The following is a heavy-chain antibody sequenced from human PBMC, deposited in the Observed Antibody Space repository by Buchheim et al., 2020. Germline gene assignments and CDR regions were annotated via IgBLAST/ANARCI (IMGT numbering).Heavy chain of an antibody. V-gene: IGHV3-33*01. Sequence: QVQLVESGGGVVQPGRSLRLSCAASGFTFSSYGMHWVRQAPGKGLEWVAVIWYDGSNTYYADSVKGRFTISRDNSKTTPYLQMNSLRAEDTAVYYCARGGRGYRIDYWGQGTL. CDR2: IWYDGSNT. CDR1: GFTFSSYG. D-gene: IGHD3-3*01. CDR3: ARGGRGYRIDY. J-gene: IGHJ4*02.